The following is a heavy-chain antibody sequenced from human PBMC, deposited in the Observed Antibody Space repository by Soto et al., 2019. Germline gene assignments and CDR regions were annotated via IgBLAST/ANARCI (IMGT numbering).Heavy chain of an antibody. D-gene: IGHD5-12*01. CDR1: SYTFTICG. J-gene: IGHJ6*02. CDR3: ARALGYSGYAGMDV. CDR2: ISTDNGNT. V-gene: IGHV1-18*01. Sequence: QGQLVQSGGEVKKPGASVKVSCKASSYTFTICGINWVRQAPGKGLEWMGWISTDNGNTNYAQKLQGRVTMTTDTTTSTAYMELRSLRSDGTAVYYCARALGYSGYAGMDVWGQGTTVTVSS.